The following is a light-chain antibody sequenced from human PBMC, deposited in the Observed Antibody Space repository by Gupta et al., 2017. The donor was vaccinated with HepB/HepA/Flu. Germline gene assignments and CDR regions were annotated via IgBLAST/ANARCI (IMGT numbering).Light chain of an antibody. CDR3: QHDDSVPLT. V-gene: IGKV1-33*01. CDR1: QDIAKY. Sequence: DIQLTQSPSYLSASVGDRVTITCQASQDIAKYLNWYQQRPGKAPKLLIYDASNLETGVPSRFSGSGSETDFTFTISSLQPEDTATYYCQHDDSVPLTFGGGTKVEIK. CDR2: DAS. J-gene: IGKJ4*01.